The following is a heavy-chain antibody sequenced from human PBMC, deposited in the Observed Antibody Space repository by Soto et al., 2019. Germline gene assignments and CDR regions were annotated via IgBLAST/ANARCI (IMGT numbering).Heavy chain of an antibody. Sequence: GASVKVSCKASGYTFTSYGISWVRQAPGQGLEWMGWISAYNGNTNYAQKLQGRVTMTTDTSTSTAYMELRSLRSDDTAVYYCARGYCSGGSCHNQDYWGQGTLVTVSS. CDR1: GYTFTSYG. CDR3: ARGYCSGGSCHNQDY. V-gene: IGHV1-18*01. CDR2: ISAYNGNT. D-gene: IGHD2-15*01. J-gene: IGHJ4*02.